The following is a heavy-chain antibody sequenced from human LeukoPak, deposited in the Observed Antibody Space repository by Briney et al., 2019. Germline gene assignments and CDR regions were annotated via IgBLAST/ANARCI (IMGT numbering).Heavy chain of an antibody. Sequence: SGTLSLTCAVSGGSISSSNWWSWVRQPPGKGLEWIGEIYHSGSTNYNPSLKSRVTILVDKSKNQFSLKLSSVTAADTAVYYCARGRTVRGVIKFYYYMDVWGKGTTVTVSS. CDR1: GGSISSSNW. CDR3: ARGRTVRGVIKFYYYMDV. CDR2: IYHSGST. J-gene: IGHJ6*03. V-gene: IGHV4-4*02. D-gene: IGHD3-10*01.